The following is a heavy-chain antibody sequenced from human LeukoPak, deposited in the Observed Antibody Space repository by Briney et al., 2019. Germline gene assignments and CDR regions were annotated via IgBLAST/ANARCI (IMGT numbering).Heavy chain of an antibody. D-gene: IGHD6-13*01. CDR3: AKGSSSWYDFDY. CDR1: GGSFSGYY. CDR2: ISGSGGST. V-gene: IGHV3-23*01. Sequence: ETLSLTCAVYGGSFSGYYWSWVRQAPGKGLEWVSAISGSGGSTYYADSVKGRFTISRDNSKNTLYLQMNSLRAEDTAVYYCAKGSSSWYDFDYWGQGTLVTVSS. J-gene: IGHJ4*02.